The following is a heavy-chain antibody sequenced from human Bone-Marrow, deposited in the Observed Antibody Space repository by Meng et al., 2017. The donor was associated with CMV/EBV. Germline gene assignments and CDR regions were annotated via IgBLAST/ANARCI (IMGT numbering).Heavy chain of an antibody. CDR2: INPSGGST. Sequence: ASVKVSCKASGYTFTSYYMHWVRQAPGQGLEWMGIINPSGGSTSYAQKFQGRVTMTRDTSTSTVYMELSSLRSEDTAVYYCARERRRRGGIAAGPLTLYYYYYYGMAVWGQGNTVNVSS. V-gene: IGHV1-46*01. CDR1: GYTFTSYY. J-gene: IGHJ6*02. CDR3: ARERRRRGGIAAGPLTLYYYYYYGMAV. D-gene: IGHD6-13*01.